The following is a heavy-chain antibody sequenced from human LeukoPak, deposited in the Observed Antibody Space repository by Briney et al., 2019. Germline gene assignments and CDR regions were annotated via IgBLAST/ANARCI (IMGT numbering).Heavy chain of an antibody. D-gene: IGHD3-22*01. CDR2: ISGSGGST. CDR3: AKDRYDSRVRVYYFDY. CDR1: GFTFSSYA. Sequence: GGSLRLSCAASGFTFSSYAMSWVRQAPGKGLEWVSAISGSGGSTYYADSVKGRFTISRDNSKNTLYLQMNGLRAEDTAVYYCAKDRYDSRVRVYYFDYWGQGTLVTVSS. V-gene: IGHV3-23*01. J-gene: IGHJ4*02.